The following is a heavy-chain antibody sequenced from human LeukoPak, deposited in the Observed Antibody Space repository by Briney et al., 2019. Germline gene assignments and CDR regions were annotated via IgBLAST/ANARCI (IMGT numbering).Heavy chain of an antibody. Sequence: GRSLRLSCAASGFTFSSYGMHWVRQAPGKGLEWVAVISYDGSNKYYADSVKGRFTISRDNSKNTLYLQMNSLRAEDTAVYYCAKDTVVVPAAIGYYYYGMDVWGQGTTVTVSS. CDR3: AKDTVVVPAAIGYYYYGMDV. D-gene: IGHD2-2*01. J-gene: IGHJ6*02. CDR1: GFTFSSYG. CDR2: ISYDGSNK. V-gene: IGHV3-30*18.